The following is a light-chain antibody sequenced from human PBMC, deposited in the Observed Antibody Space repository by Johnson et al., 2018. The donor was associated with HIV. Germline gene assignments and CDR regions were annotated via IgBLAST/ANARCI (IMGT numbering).Light chain of an antibody. CDR3: GPWDSSLIAEV. CDR2: ENN. Sequence: QSVLTQPPSVSAAPGQKVTISCSGSSSNIGNNYVSWYQQLPGTAPKLLIYENNKRPSGIPDRFSGSQSGTSATLGITGLQTGDEADYYCGPWDSSLIAEVFGTGTKVTVL. CDR1: SSNIGNNY. J-gene: IGLJ1*01. V-gene: IGLV1-51*02.